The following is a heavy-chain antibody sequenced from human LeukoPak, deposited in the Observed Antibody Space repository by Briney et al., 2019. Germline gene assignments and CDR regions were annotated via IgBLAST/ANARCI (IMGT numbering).Heavy chain of an antibody. V-gene: IGHV3-23*01. Sequence: GGSLRLSCAASGFTFSSYAMSWVRQAPGKGLEWVSAISGSGGSTYYADSVKGRFTISRDNSKNTLYLQMNSLRAEDTAVYYCAKDRVGYCSSTSCFHDVFDIWGQGTMVTVSS. D-gene: IGHD2-2*01. J-gene: IGHJ3*02. CDR1: GFTFSSYA. CDR2: ISGSGGST. CDR3: AKDRVGYCSSTSCFHDVFDI.